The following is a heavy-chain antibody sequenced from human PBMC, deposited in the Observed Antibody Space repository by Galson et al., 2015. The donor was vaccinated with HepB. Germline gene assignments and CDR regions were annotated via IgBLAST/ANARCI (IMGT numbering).Heavy chain of an antibody. CDR1: GGSVGSSSYY. J-gene: IGHJ4*02. CDR3: AGRVETHLWSYLDY. Sequence: SETLSLTCTVSGGSVGSSSYYWGWIRQPPGKGLEWIGSIYYSGNTYYNPSLKSRVTISVDTSKSQFSLKLSSVTAADTAVYYCAGRVETHLWSYLDYWGQGTLVTVSS. CDR2: IYYSGNT. V-gene: IGHV4-39*01. D-gene: IGHD3-10*01.